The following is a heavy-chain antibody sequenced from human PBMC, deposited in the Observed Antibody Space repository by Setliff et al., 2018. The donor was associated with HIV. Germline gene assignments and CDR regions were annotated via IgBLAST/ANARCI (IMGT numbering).Heavy chain of an antibody. J-gene: IGHJ4*02. CDR2: TSHSGKT. CDR3: VTSSSWSSRLNF. V-gene: IGHV4-34*01. CDR1: GGPLSGLY. D-gene: IGHD2-2*01. Sequence: SETLSLTCAVYGGPLSGLYWSWIRQPPGQGLEWIGETSHSGKTNYNPSLKSRVTISVDTSKNQFSLKLTSATAADTAVYYCVTSSSWSSRLNFWGPGMLVTVSS.